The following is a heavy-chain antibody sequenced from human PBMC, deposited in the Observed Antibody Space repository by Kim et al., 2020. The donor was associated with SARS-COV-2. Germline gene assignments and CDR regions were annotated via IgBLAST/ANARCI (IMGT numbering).Heavy chain of an antibody. V-gene: IGHV6-1*01. Sequence: KWYNDYSPSVKGRIAISPDTSKNHFSLHLNSVSPEDTAVYYCARGYAFDIWGPGTLVTVSS. J-gene: IGHJ3*02. CDR2: KWYN. CDR3: ARGYAFDI.